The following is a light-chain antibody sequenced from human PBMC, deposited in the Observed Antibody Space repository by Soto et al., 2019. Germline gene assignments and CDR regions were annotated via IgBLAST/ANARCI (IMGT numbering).Light chain of an antibody. CDR3: QQYGSSPKLT. CDR2: GSS. CDR1: QSVSCSY. V-gene: IGKV3-20*01. Sequence: ELGWTRSQGTLSLSPGERATLYCRASQSVSCSYLAWYQQKPGQAPRLLSYGSSSRATGIPDRFSGSGSRTDFTITISRLEPEDFAVYYSQQYGSSPKLTFGSENKVETK. J-gene: IGKJ4*01.